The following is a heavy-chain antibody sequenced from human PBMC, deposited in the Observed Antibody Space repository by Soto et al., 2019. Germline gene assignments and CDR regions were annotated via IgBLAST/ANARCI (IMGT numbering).Heavy chain of an antibody. CDR3: AVGYCSGGSCYSLVDAFDI. CDR2: IYYSGST. Sequence: QLQLQESGPGLVKPSETLSLTCTVSGGSISSSSYYWGWIRQPPGKGLEWIGSIYYSGSTYYNPSLKSRVTISVDTSKNQFSLKLSSVTAADTAVYYCAVGYCSGGSCYSLVDAFDIRGQGTMVTVSS. D-gene: IGHD2-15*01. J-gene: IGHJ3*02. CDR1: GGSISSSSYY. V-gene: IGHV4-39*01.